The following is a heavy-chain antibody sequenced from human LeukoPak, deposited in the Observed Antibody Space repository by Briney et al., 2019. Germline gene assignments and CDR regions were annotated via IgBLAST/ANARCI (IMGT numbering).Heavy chain of an antibody. V-gene: IGHV3-7*01. CDR3: AGDEGWTFDI. Sequence: GGSLRLSCAASGFSFSTHWMSWFRQAPGKGLEWVALIKQDGSVIHYVDSVKGRFTISRDNAKNSLSLQLNSLRADDTAVYYCAGDEGWTFDIWGQGTKVTVSS. CDR1: GFSFSTHW. J-gene: IGHJ3*02. CDR2: IKQDGSVI. D-gene: IGHD5-24*01.